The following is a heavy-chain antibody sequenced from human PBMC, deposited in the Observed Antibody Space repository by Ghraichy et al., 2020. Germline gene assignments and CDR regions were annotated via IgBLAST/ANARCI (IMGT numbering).Heavy chain of an antibody. CDR1: GFTFSSYE. D-gene: IGHD2-2*03. CDR3: AKDDNGLYYYYGMDV. CDR2: ISGGGTTI. V-gene: IGHV3-48*03. Sequence: GGSLRLSCEASGFTFSSYEMNWVRQAPGKGLEWISHISGGGTTIYYADSVKGRFTISRDNSKSSLYLQMNSLKTEDTAFYYCAKDDNGLYYYYGMDVWGQGTTVTVSS. J-gene: IGHJ6*02.